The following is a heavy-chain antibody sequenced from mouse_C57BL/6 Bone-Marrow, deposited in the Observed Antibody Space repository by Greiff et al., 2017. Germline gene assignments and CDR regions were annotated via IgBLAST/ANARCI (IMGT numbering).Heavy chain of an antibody. CDR1: GYTFTSYG. CDR3: ESCLYYYGSSYYYWYFDV. Sequence: QVQLQQSGAELARPGASVKLSCKASGYTFTSYGISWVKQRTGQGLEWIGEIYPRSGNTYYNEKFKGKATLTADKSSSTAYMELRSLTSEDSAVYLCESCLYYYGSSYYYWYFDVWGTGTTVTVSS. CDR2: IYPRSGNT. J-gene: IGHJ1*03. V-gene: IGHV1-81*01. D-gene: IGHD1-1*01.